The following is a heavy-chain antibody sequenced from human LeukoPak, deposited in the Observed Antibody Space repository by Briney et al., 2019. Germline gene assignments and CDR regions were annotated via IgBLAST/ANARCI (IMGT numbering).Heavy chain of an antibody. V-gene: IGHV4-34*01. Sequence: SETLSLTCAVYGGSFSGYYWSWLRQPPGKGLEWIGEINHSGSTNYNPSLKSRLTISVDTSKNQFSLKLSSVTAADTAVYYCARGRLLWFGELSWFDPWGQGTLVTVSS. D-gene: IGHD3-10*01. J-gene: IGHJ5*02. CDR2: INHSGST. CDR3: ARGRLLWFGELSWFDP. CDR1: GGSFSGYY.